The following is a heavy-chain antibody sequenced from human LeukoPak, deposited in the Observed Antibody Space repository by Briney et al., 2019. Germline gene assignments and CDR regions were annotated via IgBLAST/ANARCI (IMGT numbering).Heavy chain of an antibody. CDR1: GFTFSDYY. D-gene: IGHD6-13*01. CDR3: VSSSSWYEYFQH. CDR2: ISSNGGST. V-gene: IGHV3-64D*06. J-gene: IGHJ1*01. Sequence: GGSLRLSCAASGFTFSDYYMSWIRQAPGKGLEYVSAISSNGGSTYYADSVKGRFTISRDNSKNTLYLKMSSLRAEDTAVYYCVSSSSWYEYFQHWGQGTLVTVSS.